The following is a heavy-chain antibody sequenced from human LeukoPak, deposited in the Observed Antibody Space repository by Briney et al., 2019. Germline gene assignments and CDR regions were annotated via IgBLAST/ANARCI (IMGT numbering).Heavy chain of an antibody. CDR3: ARPEMATIPYYSDS. CDR2: IYPGDSDT. V-gene: IGHV5-51*01. D-gene: IGHD5-24*01. CDR1: GYNFTNYW. J-gene: IGHJ4*02. Sequence: GESLKISCKGFGYNFTNYWIGWVRQMPGKGLEWMGIIYPGDSDTRYSPSFQGQVTFSVDKSISTAYLQWSSLKASDTAMYYCARPEMATIPYYSDSWGQGTLVTVSS.